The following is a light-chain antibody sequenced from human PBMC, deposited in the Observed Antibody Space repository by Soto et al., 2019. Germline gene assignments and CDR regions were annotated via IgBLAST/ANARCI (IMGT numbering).Light chain of an antibody. V-gene: IGKV3-20*01. Sequence: EIVLTQSPGTLSLSSGGRAALSCRASQSVISSYLAWYQQKPGQAPRLLFYGASNRATGIPDRFSGSGSGTDFTLTISRLEPEDFAVYYCQQYGTAPWTFGEGTKVDIK. CDR1: QSVISSY. CDR2: GAS. J-gene: IGKJ1*01. CDR3: QQYGTAPWT.